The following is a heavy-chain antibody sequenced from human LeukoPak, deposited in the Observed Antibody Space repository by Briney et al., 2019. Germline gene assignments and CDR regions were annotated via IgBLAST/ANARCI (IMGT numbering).Heavy chain of an antibody. CDR1: GYSFTSYW. Sequence: GESLKISCKGSGYSFTSYWIGWVRQMPGKGLEWMGIIYPGDSDTRYSPSFQGQVTISADKSISTAYLQWSSLKASDTAMYYCASPYYYDSSRHNGAFDIWGQGTMVTVSS. D-gene: IGHD3-22*01. CDR2: IYPGDSDT. CDR3: ASPYYYDSSRHNGAFDI. V-gene: IGHV5-51*01. J-gene: IGHJ3*02.